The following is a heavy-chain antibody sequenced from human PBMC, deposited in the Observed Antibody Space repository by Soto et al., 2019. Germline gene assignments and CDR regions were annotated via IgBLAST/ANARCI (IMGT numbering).Heavy chain of an antibody. Sequence: GESLKISCKGSGYSFTSYWISWVRQMPGKGLEWMGRIDPSDSYTNYSPSFQGHVTISADKSISTAYLQWSSLKASDTAMYYCARHPSADSPAWDYYYYGMDVWGQGTTVTVSS. CDR2: IDPSDSYT. V-gene: IGHV5-10-1*01. CDR1: GYSFTSYW. J-gene: IGHJ6*02. CDR3: ARHPSADSPAWDYYYYGMDV. D-gene: IGHD2-15*01.